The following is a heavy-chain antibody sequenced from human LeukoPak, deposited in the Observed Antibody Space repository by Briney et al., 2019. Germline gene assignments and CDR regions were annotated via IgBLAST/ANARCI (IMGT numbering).Heavy chain of an antibody. CDR1: GFTFSSYS. J-gene: IGHJ4*02. V-gene: IGHV3-21*01. Sequence: GGSLRLSCVASGFTFSSYSMTWVRQAPGKGLEWVSSISSTSNYIYYADSVKGRFTISRDNVKNSLYLQMDSLRAEDTAVYYCAGELLGLSFDYWGQGTLVTVSS. CDR2: ISSTSNYI. CDR3: AGELLGLSFDY. D-gene: IGHD3-10*01.